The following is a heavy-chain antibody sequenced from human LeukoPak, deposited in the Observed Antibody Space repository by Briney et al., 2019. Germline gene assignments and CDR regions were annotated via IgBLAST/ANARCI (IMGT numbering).Heavy chain of an antibody. Sequence: SETLSLTCTVSGGSISSYYWSWIRQPPGKGLEWIGYIYYSGSTNYNPSLKSRVTISVDTSKNQFSLKLSSVTAADTAVYYCARRGIAAAGTFDYWGQGTWSPSPQ. CDR2: IYYSGST. CDR3: ARRGIAAAGTFDY. V-gene: IGHV4-59*08. D-gene: IGHD6-13*01. CDR1: GGSISSYY. J-gene: IGHJ4*02.